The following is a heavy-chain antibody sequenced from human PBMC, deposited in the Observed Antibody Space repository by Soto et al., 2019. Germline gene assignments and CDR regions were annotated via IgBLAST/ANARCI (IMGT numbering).Heavy chain of an antibody. Sequence: PSETLSLTCSVSGGSMSEYFWSWIRQSPGKGLEWIGYIYYLGSTDYNPSLKSRVTISVDTSKRQFSLRLTSVTAADTAVYYYARGGYDGSGSPYPAYWGPGTQVTVSS. CDR3: ARGGYDGSGSPYPAY. CDR2: IYYLGST. V-gene: IGHV4-59*01. J-gene: IGHJ4*02. D-gene: IGHD3-10*01. CDR1: GGSMSEYF.